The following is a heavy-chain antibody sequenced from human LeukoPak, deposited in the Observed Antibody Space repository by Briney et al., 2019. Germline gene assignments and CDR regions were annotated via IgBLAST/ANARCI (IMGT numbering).Heavy chain of an antibody. CDR1: GFTFSSYA. J-gene: IGHJ4*02. V-gene: IGHV3-30-3*01. Sequence: GRSLRLSCAASGFTFSSYAMHWVRQAPGKGLEWVAVISYDGSNKYYADSVKGRFTISRDNSKNTLYLQMNSLRAEDTAVYYCAKVCTSCYAGDYWGQGTLVTVSS. CDR2: ISYDGSNK. D-gene: IGHD2-2*01. CDR3: AKVCTSCYAGDY.